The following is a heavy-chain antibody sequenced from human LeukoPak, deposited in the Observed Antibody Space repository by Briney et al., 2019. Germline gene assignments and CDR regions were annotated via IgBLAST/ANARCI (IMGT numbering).Heavy chain of an antibody. D-gene: IGHD6-19*01. CDR2: INPSGGST. V-gene: IGHV1-46*01. J-gene: IGHJ4*02. CDR1: GYTFTDYY. CDR3: ARSSSGWLDY. Sequence: ASVKVSCKASGYTFTDYYIHWVRQAPGQGLEWMGWINPSGGSTSYAQKFQGRVTMTRDTSTSTVYMELSSLRSEDTAVYYCARSSSGWLDYWGQGTLVTVSS.